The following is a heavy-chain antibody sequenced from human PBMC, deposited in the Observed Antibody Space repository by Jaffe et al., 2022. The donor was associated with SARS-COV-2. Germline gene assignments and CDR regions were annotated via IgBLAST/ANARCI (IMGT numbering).Heavy chain of an antibody. V-gene: IGHV4-59*01. CDR1: GGSMRTSY. D-gene: IGHD3-22*01. CDR2: IYRPGSP. CDR3: ARRSEGSGSDSFDL. J-gene: IGHJ3*01. Sequence: QVQLQESGPGLVKPSETLSLTCTVSGGSMRTSYWSWLRQPPGKRPEWIGYIYRPGSPRYSPSLESRVTISLDMSKNELSLRLTSVTGADTAVYYCARRSEGSGSDSFDLWGQGTMVTVSS.